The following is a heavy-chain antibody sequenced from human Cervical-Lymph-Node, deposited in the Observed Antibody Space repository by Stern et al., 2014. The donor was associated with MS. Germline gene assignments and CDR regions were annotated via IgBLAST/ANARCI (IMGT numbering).Heavy chain of an antibody. CDR1: GYTFTSYG. D-gene: IGHD2-15*01. CDR3: ARGLLGSENAFDI. V-gene: IGHV1-18*01. CDR2: SSAYNGNT. J-gene: IGHJ3*02. Sequence: VQLVQYGAEVKKPGASVKVSCKASGYTFTSYGISWVRQAPGQGLAWIGWSSAYNGNTNYAQKLQGRVTRTTATSPSTAYMELRSLRSDDTAVYYCARGLLGSENAFDIWGQGTMVTVSS.